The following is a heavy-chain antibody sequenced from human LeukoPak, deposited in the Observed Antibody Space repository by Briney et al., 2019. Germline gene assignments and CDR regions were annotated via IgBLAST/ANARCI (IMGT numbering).Heavy chain of an antibody. CDR1: GFTFSSYS. CDR3: ARALGSSGNYWSYYYYMDV. J-gene: IGHJ6*03. CDR2: ISSGSSTI. V-gene: IGHV3-48*01. D-gene: IGHD3-22*01. Sequence: GGSLRLSCAASGFTFSSYSMNWVRQAPGKGLEWVSYISSGSSTIYYADSVKGRFTIPRDNAKNSLYLQMNSLRAEDTAVYYCARALGSSGNYWSYYYYMDVWGKGTTVTVSS.